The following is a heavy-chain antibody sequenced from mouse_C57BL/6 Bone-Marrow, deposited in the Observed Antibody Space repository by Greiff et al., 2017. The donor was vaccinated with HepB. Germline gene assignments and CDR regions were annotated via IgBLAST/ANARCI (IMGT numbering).Heavy chain of an antibody. CDR1: GFTFSDYG. CDR2: ISNLAYSI. D-gene: IGHD1-1*01. J-gene: IGHJ4*01. CDR3: ARRDYYGSRGYAMGY. V-gene: IGHV5-15*01. Sequence: EVNLVESGGGLVQPGGSLKLSCAASGFTFSDYGMAWVRQAPRKGPEWVAFISNLAYSIYYADTVTGRFTIARENAKNTLYLEMSSLRSEDTAMYYWARRDYYGSRGYAMGYWGQGTSVTVAS.